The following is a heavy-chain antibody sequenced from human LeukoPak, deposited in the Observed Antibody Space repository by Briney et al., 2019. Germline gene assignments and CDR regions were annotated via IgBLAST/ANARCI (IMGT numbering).Heavy chain of an antibody. CDR1: GFTFSSYA. V-gene: IGHV3-23*01. Sequence: GGSLRLSCAASGFTFSSYAMSWVRQAPGKGLEWVSAISGSGGSTYYADSVKGRFTISRDNAKNSLYLQMNSLRAEDTAVYYCAREGSDGVVPVDYWGQGTLVTVSS. J-gene: IGHJ4*02. CDR2: ISGSGGST. CDR3: AREGSDGVVPVDY. D-gene: IGHD2-2*01.